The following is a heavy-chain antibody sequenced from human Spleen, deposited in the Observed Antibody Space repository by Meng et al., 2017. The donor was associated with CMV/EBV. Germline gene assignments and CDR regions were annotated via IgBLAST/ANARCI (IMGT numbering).Heavy chain of an antibody. CDR3: ARKAGTLSSSFDY. D-gene: IGHD6-13*01. Sequence: YGFTFTCFAKGCVRGAPGKGLEWVSGINWNGGSTGYADAVKGRFTISRDNDKNSLDLQMNSLSAEDTALYYCARKAGTLSSSFDYWGQGTLVTVSS. J-gene: IGHJ4*02. CDR1: GFTFTCFA. V-gene: IGHV3-20*03. CDR2: INWNGGST.